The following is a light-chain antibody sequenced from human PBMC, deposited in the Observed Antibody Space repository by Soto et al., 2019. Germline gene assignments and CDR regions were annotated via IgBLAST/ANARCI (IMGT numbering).Light chain of an antibody. J-gene: IGLJ1*01. V-gene: IGLV2-14*03. Sequence: QSVLTQPASVSGSPGQSITISCTGTSRDVGAYDYVSWYLQYPDKAPQLVIYYVDHRPSGVSSRFFGSKSGNTASLTISGLQAEDEGDYYCCSYADGSIYFFVTGTKVTVL. CDR3: CSYADGSIYF. CDR1: SRDVGAYDY. CDR2: YVD.